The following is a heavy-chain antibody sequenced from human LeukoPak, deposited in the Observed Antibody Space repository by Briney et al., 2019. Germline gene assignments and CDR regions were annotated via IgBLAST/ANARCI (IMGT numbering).Heavy chain of an antibody. CDR3: ARVPKTYGSGSYYPY. J-gene: IGHJ4*02. CDR1: GGSFSGYY. V-gene: IGHV4-34*01. CDR2: INHSGST. D-gene: IGHD3-10*01. Sequence: SETLSLTCAVYGGSFSGYYWSWIRQPPGKGLEWIGEINHSGSTNYNPSLKSRVTISVDTSKNQFSLKLSSVTAAGTAVYYCARVPKTYGSGSYYPYWGQGTLVTVSS.